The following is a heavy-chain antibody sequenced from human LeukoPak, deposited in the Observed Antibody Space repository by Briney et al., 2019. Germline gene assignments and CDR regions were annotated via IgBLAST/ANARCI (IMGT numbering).Heavy chain of an antibody. Sequence: PSETLSLTCAVSGYSISSGYFWGWIRQPPGKGLEWIGSFYHSGSTHYNPSLRSRVTISIDTSKNQFSLNLSSVTAADTAVYYCARGRLTWDHCWFDPWGQGALVTVSS. J-gene: IGHJ5*02. V-gene: IGHV4-38-2*01. CDR2: FYHSGST. D-gene: IGHD1-26*01. CDR1: GYSISSGYF. CDR3: ARGRLTWDHCWFDP.